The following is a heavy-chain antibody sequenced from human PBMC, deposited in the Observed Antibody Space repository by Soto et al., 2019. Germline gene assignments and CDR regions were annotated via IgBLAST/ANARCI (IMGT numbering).Heavy chain of an antibody. CDR1: GFTFSSYS. CDR2: ISSSSSYI. V-gene: IGHV3-21*01. CDR3: ARGAVRGVVNSPLFCFGR. J-gene: IGHJ1*01. D-gene: IGHD2-15*01. Sequence: GGSLRLSCAASGFTFSSYSMNRVRQAPGKGLEWVSSISSSSSYIYYADSVKDRFTISRDNAKNSLYLQMNSLRAEDTAVYCGARGAVRGVVNSPLFCFGRWGQGTLVTVSS.